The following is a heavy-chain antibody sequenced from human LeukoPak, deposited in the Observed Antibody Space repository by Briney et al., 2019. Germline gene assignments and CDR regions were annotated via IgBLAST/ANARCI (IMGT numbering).Heavy chain of an antibody. V-gene: IGHV1-2*02. CDR3: AKGATEGYYYYYGLDV. CDR1: GYTFTGYY. Sequence: PGASVKVSCKASGYTFTGYYMQWVRQAPGQGLEWMGWINPKSGATTYAQKFQDRVTLTRDTSINTAYMDLSGLTSDDTAVFYCAKGATEGYYYYYGLDVWGQGTTVTVSS. CDR2: INPKSGAT. J-gene: IGHJ6*02.